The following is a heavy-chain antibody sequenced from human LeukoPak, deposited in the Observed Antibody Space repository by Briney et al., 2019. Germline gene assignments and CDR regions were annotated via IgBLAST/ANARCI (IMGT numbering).Heavy chain of an antibody. V-gene: IGHV1-24*01. Sequence: ASVKVSCKVSGYTLTELSMHWVRQAPGKGLEWMGGFDPEDGETIYAQKFQGRVTMTEATSTDTAYMELSSLRSEDTAVYYCATDLSYDNKGDYDYWGQGTLVTVSS. D-gene: IGHD5-12*01. CDR2: FDPEDGET. J-gene: IGHJ4*02. CDR3: ATDLSYDNKGDYDY. CDR1: GYTLTELS.